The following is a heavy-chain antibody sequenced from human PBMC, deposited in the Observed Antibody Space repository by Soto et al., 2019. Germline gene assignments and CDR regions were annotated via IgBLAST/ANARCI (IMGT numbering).Heavy chain of an antibody. Sequence: SETLSLPSTVADGSIRSYYWSWIRQPPGKGLERIGNIYYSGSTNYNPSIKSRVTISVGTSKTQFSLKLSSVTAADTAVYYCARVLVATIGKTYYFDYWGQGTLVTVSS. CDR2: IYYSGST. V-gene: IGHV4-59*01. D-gene: IGHD5-12*01. CDR1: DGSIRSYY. CDR3: ARVLVATIGKTYYFDY. J-gene: IGHJ4*02.